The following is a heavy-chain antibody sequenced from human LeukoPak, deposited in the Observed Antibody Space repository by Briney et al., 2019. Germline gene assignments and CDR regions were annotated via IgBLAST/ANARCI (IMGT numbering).Heavy chain of an antibody. Sequence: GESLKISCKGSGYSFTSYWIGWVRQMPGKGLGLRGIINPGYSDIRYSPSFQGQVTIAADKSISTAYLQWSSLKASDTAIYYCARHDKGYSGYVTLDYWGQGTLVTVSS. V-gene: IGHV5-51*01. CDR3: ARHDKGYSGYVTLDY. CDR1: GYSFTSYW. D-gene: IGHD5-12*01. J-gene: IGHJ4*02. CDR2: INPGYSDI.